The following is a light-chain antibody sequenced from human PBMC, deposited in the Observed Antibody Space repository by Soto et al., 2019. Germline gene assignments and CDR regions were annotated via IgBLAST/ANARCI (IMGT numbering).Light chain of an antibody. CDR3: QSVRV. V-gene: IGLV1-40*01. J-gene: IGLJ1*01. CDR2: GNS. Sequence: QSALTQPPSVSGAPGQGVTISCTGSSSNIGAGYDVHWYQQLPGTAPKLLIYGNSNRPSGVPDRFSGSKSGTSASLAITGLQAEDEADYYCQSVRVFGTGTRSPS. CDR1: SSNIGAGYD.